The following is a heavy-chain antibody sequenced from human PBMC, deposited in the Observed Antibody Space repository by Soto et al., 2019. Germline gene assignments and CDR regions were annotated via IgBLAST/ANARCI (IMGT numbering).Heavy chain of an antibody. D-gene: IGHD6-19*01. CDR2: ISYDGSNK. CDR1: GFTFSSYG. Sequence: GGSLRLSCAASGFTFSSYGMHWVRQAPGKGLEWVAVISYDGSNKYYADSVKGRFTISRDNSKNTLYLQMNSLRAEDTAVYYCAKAGRSGWYRNFDYWGQGTLVTVSS. J-gene: IGHJ4*02. V-gene: IGHV3-30*18. CDR3: AKAGRSGWYRNFDY.